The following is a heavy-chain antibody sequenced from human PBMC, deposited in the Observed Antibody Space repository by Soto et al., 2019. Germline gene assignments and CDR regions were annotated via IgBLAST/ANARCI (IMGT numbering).Heavy chain of an antibody. J-gene: IGHJ3*02. CDR3: ARDRWNYGSGPDAFDI. Sequence: VQLVESGGGLVKPGGSLRLSCAASGFTFSSYSMNWVRQAPGKGLEWVASISSSSSYIYYADSVKGRFTISRDNAKNSLYPQMNTLRADDTAVYYCARDRWNYGSGPDAFDIWGQGTMVTASS. D-gene: IGHD3-10*01. CDR1: GFTFSSYS. CDR2: ISSSSSYI. V-gene: IGHV3-21*01.